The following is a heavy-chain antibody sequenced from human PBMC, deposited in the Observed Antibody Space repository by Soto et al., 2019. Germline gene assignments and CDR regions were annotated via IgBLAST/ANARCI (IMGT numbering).Heavy chain of an antibody. CDR3: ARGCPTRGKPCWYFDL. CDR2: MNPNSGNT. D-gene: IGHD2-8*02. J-gene: IGHJ2*01. CDR1: GYTFTSYD. V-gene: IGHV1-8*01. Sequence: QVQLVQSGAEVKKPGASVKVSCKASGYTFTSYDINWVRQATGQGLEWMGWMNPNSGNTGYAQKFQGRVTMTRNTXIXXAYMELSSLRSEDTAVYYCARGCPTRGKPCWYFDLWGRGTLVTVSS.